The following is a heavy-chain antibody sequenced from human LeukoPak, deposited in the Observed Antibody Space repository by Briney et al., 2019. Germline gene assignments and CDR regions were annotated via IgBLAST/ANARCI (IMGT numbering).Heavy chain of an antibody. Sequence: GGSLRLSCAASGFTFRDSAMSWVRQAPGKGLEWVSLISFSGDNTYYTDSVKGRFTIARDSSENTLYLQMNSLRSDDTAVYYCARGWEWWDYWGQGTLVTVSS. D-gene: IGHD2-15*01. J-gene: IGHJ4*02. CDR2: ISFSGDNT. V-gene: IGHV3-23*01. CDR1: GFTFRDSA. CDR3: ARGWEWWDY.